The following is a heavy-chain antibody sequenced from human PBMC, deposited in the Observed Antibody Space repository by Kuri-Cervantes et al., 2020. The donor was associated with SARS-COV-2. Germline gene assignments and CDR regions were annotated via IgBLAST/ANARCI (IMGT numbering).Heavy chain of an antibody. D-gene: IGHD3-9*01. J-gene: IGHJ6*03. Sequence: GSLRLSCTVSGGSISGYYWSWIRQPAGKGLEWIGRIYTSGSTNYNPSLKSRVTMSVDTSKNQFSLKLSSVTAADTAVYYCARLAGYFVEDYYMDVWGKGTTVTVSS. V-gene: IGHV4-4*07. CDR1: GGSISGYY. CDR3: ARLAGYFVEDYYMDV. CDR2: IYTSGST.